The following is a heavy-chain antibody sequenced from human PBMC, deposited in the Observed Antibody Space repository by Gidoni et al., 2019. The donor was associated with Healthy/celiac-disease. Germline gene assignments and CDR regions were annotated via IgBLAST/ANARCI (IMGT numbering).Heavy chain of an antibody. V-gene: IGHV3-30*07. D-gene: IGHD3-10*01. Sequence: KGRFTISRDNSKNTLYLQMNSLRAEDTAVYYCARPMGDYYYYYGMDVWGQGTTVTVSS. J-gene: IGHJ6*02. CDR3: ARPMGDYYYYYGMDV.